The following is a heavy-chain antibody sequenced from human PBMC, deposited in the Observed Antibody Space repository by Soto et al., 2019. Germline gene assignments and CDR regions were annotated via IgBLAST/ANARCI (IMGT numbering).Heavy chain of an antibody. Sequence: SETLSLTCTVSGGSISSYYWSWIRRPPGKGLEWIGYIYYSGSTNYNPSLKSRVTISVDTSKNQFSLKLSSVTAADTAVYYCARSQLTIAAAGPDAFDIWGQGTMVTVSS. D-gene: IGHD6-13*01. J-gene: IGHJ3*02. CDR2: IYYSGST. CDR3: ARSQLTIAAAGPDAFDI. V-gene: IGHV4-59*01. CDR1: GGSISSYY.